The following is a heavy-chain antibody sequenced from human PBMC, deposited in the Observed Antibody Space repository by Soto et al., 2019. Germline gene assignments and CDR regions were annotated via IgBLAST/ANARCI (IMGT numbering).Heavy chain of an antibody. V-gene: IGHV1-69*13. J-gene: IGHJ4*02. Sequence: GPQLKVSCKASGGGFSNFGISWVRQAPGQGLEWMGGIVPVFGRPNYAQRFRGRLTITADESTSTGYMELISLRSDDTAVYYCAREGSGYNFWGQGTQVTVSS. CDR2: IVPVFGRP. CDR1: GGGFSNFG. D-gene: IGHD5-12*01. CDR3: AREGSGYNF.